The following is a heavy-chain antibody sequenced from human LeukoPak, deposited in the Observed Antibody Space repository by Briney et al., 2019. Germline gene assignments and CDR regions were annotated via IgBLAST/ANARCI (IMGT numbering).Heavy chain of an antibody. V-gene: IGHV4-39*07. CDR2: IYYSGST. CDR3: ARVLGAFDP. D-gene: IGHD3-16*01. Sequence: SETLSLTCTVSGGSISSSSYYWGWIRQPPGKGLEWIGSIYYSGSTYYNPSLKSRVTISVDTSKNQFSLKLSSVTAADTAVYYCARVLGAFDPWGQGTLVTVSS. CDR1: GGSISSSSYY. J-gene: IGHJ5*02.